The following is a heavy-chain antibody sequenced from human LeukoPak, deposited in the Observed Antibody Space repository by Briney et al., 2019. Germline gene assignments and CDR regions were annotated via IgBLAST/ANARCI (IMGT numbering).Heavy chain of an antibody. V-gene: IGHV3-49*04. Sequence: GGSLRLSCTASGFTFGAYAMSWVRQAPGKGLEWVGFIRSKAYGGTTEYAASVKGRFTISRDDSKSIAYLQMNSLKTEDTAVYYCTRVFPRGLYYYYYMDVWVKGTTVTVSS. CDR2: IRSKAYGGTT. CDR1: GFTFGAYA. J-gene: IGHJ6*03. CDR3: TRVFPRGLYYYYYMDV.